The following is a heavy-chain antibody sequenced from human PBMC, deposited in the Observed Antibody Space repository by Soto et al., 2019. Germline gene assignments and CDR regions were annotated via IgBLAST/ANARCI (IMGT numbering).Heavy chain of an antibody. Sequence: QVQLVQSGAELKKPGASVNISCQASGFTFSDTPINWVRQGPGQRLEWMGWINPANGNTRYSESFQGRVTISSLSSASTAYVALSDLTSEDTAVYYHARDIVSVAPRANDAFEVWGQGTMVTVSS. CDR1: GFTFSDTP. CDR3: ARDIVSVAPRANDAFEV. CDR2: INPANGNT. J-gene: IGHJ3*01. V-gene: IGHV1-3*01. D-gene: IGHD1-26*01.